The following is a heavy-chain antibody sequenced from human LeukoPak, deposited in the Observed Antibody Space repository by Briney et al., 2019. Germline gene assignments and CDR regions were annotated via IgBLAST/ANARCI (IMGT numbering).Heavy chain of an antibody. Sequence: PSETLSLTCAVYGGSFSGYYWGWIRQPPGKGLEWIGEINHSGSTNYNPSLKSRVTISVDTSKNQFSLKLSSVTAADTAVYYCARASRDVWGSYRYTRLDYWGQGTLVTVSS. D-gene: IGHD3-16*02. CDR3: ARASRDVWGSYRYTRLDY. CDR2: INHSGST. CDR1: GGSFSGYY. J-gene: IGHJ4*02. V-gene: IGHV4-34*01.